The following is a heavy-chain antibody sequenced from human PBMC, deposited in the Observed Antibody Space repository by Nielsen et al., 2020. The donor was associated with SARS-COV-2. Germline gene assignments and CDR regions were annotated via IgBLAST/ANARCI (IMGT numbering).Heavy chain of an antibody. V-gene: IGHV3-30-3*01. CDR1: GFTFSSYA. Sequence: GESLKISCAASGFTFSSYAMHWVRQAPGKGLEWVAVISYDGSNKYYADSVKGRSTISRDNSKNTLYLQMNSLRAEDTAVYYCARAFRGSYYYGMDVWGQGTTVTVSS. D-gene: IGHD3-16*01. CDR2: ISYDGSNK. CDR3: ARAFRGSYYYGMDV. J-gene: IGHJ6*02.